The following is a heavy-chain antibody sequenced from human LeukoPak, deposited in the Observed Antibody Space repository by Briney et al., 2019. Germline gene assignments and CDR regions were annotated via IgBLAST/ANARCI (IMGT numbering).Heavy chain of an antibody. D-gene: IGHD3-22*01. CDR3: ANYDSSGYPSDV. J-gene: IGHJ4*02. V-gene: IGHV4-39*01. CDR1: GGSISSSSYY. Sequence: SETLSLTCTVSGGSISSSSYYWGWIRQPPGKGLEWIGSIYYSGSTYYNPSLKSRVTISVDTSKNQFSLKLSSVTAADTAVYYCANYDSSGYPSDVWGQGTLVTVSS. CDR2: IYYSGST.